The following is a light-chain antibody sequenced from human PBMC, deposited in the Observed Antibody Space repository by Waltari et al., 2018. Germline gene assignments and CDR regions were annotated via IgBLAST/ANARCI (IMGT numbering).Light chain of an antibody. V-gene: IGKV1-33*01. Sequence: DIQMTQSPSSLSASVGDRVTITCQASQDISNYLNWYQQKPGKAPKLLNYDASNLETGVPSRFSGSGSGTDFIFTISSLQPEDIATYYCQQYENLPPFFGQGTKLEIK. CDR1: QDISNY. CDR3: QQYENLPPF. J-gene: IGKJ2*01. CDR2: DAS.